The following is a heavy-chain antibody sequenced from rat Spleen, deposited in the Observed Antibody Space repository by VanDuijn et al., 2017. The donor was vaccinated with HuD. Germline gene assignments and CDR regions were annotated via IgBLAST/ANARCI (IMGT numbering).Heavy chain of an antibody. J-gene: IGHJ2*01. CDR2: FSYDGSST. CDR1: GFTFSDYY. Sequence: EVQLVESDGGLVQPGRSLKLSCAASGFTFSDYYMAWVRQAPTKGLEWVATFSYDGSSTYYRDSVKGRFTISRDNAKSTLYLQMDSLRSEDTATYYCARGGMLRPFFFDHWGQGVMVTVSS. V-gene: IGHV5-29*01. CDR3: ARGGMLRPFFFDH. D-gene: IGHD1-6*01.